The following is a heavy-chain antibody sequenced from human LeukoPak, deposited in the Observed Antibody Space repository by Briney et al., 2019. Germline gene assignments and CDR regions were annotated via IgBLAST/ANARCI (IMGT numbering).Heavy chain of an antibody. CDR2: ISVSDDTT. CDR3: AKVIMSYCSSASCYSFDY. J-gene: IGHJ4*02. CDR1: GFTFNTYA. V-gene: IGHV3-23*01. D-gene: IGHD2-2*01. Sequence: GGSLRLSCAASGFTFNTYAMSWVRQAPGKGLEWVYGISVSDDTTYYVDSVKGRFTVSRDDSKNTLSLQMNSLRAEDTATYYCAKVIMSYCSSASCYSFDYWGQGTLVTVSS.